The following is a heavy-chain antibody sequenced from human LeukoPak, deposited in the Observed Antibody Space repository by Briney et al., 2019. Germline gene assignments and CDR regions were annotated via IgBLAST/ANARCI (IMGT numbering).Heavy chain of an antibody. Sequence: PGGSLRLSCAASGXTFSSYAMGWVRQAPGKGLEWVSLITGSGGSTFYADSVKGRFTISRDNSKSTLYLQMNSLRAEDTAVYYCARDSRDIAWYFDFWGQGTLVTVSS. CDR1: GXTFSSYA. CDR3: ARDSRDIAWYFDF. D-gene: IGHD2-15*01. V-gene: IGHV3-23*01. J-gene: IGHJ4*02. CDR2: ITGSGGST.